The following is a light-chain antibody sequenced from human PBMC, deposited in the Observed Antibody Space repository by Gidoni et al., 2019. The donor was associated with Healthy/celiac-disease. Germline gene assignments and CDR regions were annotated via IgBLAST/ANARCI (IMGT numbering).Light chain of an antibody. V-gene: IGKV1-39*01. J-gene: IGKJ2*01. CDR3: QQSYSTLYT. CDR1: QSISSY. CDR2: AAS. Sequence: DIQMPQSPSSLSASVGDRVTITCRASQSISSYLNLYQQKPGKAPKILIYAASSLQSGVPSRFSGSGSGTDFTLTISSLQPEDFATYYCQQSYSTLYTFGQGTKLEIK.